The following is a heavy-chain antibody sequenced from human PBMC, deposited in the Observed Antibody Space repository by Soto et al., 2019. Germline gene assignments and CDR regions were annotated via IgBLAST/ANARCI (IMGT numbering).Heavy chain of an antibody. V-gene: IGHV3-74*01. D-gene: IGHD2-15*01. CDR3: VRTSLVVAAATREDY. CDR1: GFTFSSNW. CDR2: INSDGSST. Sequence: EVQLVESGGGLVQPGGSLRLSCAASGFTFSSNWMHWVRQAPGKGLVWVSRINSDGSSTSYADSVKGRFTISRDNAKKTLYLQMNSLRAEDTAVYYCVRTSLVVAAATREDYWGQGTLVTVSS. J-gene: IGHJ4*02.